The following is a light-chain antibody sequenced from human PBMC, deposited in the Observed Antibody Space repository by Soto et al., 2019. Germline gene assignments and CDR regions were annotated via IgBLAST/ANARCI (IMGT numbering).Light chain of an antibody. Sequence: QSALTQPASVSGSPGQSITISCTGTRSDVGSYNLVSWCQHHPGKAPKLMIYEGSKRPSGVSNRFSGSKSGNTASLTISGLQAEDEADYYCCSYAGSSTLVFGGGTKLTVL. CDR3: CSYAGSSTLV. CDR1: RSDVGSYNL. CDR2: EGS. J-gene: IGLJ3*02. V-gene: IGLV2-23*01.